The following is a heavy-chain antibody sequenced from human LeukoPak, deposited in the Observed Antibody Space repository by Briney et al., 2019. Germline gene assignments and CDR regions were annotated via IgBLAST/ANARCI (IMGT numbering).Heavy chain of an antibody. CDR2: ISSSGSTI. Sequence: GGSLRLSCAASGFTFSSYEMNWVRQAPGKGLEWVSYISSSGSTIYYADSVKGRFTISRDNAKNSLYLQMNSLRAEDTAVYYCARDKGTYYYDSSPEGYWGQGTLVTVSS. D-gene: IGHD3-22*01. CDR1: GFTFSSYE. J-gene: IGHJ4*02. V-gene: IGHV3-48*03. CDR3: ARDKGTYYYDSSPEGY.